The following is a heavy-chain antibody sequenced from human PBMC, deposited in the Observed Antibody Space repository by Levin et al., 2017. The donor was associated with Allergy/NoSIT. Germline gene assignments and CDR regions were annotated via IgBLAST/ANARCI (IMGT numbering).Heavy chain of an antibody. CDR3: ARDRGILARGNSFDI. CDR1: GNTFTGHY. J-gene: IGHJ3*02. V-gene: IGHV1-2*02. D-gene: IGHD3-10*01. Sequence: ASVKVSCKPSGNTFTGHYIHWVRQAPGKGLEWMGWIDPKSGGSTSPQRFQGRVTMTRDTSITTVYMELSRLTSGDTAVYYCARDRGILARGNSFDIWGQGTRVTVSS. CDR2: IDPKSGGS.